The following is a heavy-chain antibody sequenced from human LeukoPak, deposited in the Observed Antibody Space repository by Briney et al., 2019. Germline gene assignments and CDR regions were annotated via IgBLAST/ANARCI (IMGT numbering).Heavy chain of an antibody. CDR2: ISYDGSNK. Sequence: PGGSLRLSCAASGFTLSSYGMHWVRQAPGKGLEWVAVISYDGSNKYYADSVKGRFTISRDNSKNTLYLQMNSLRAEDTAVYYCAKVYGSGPPVYYYYYGMDVWGQGTTVTVSS. J-gene: IGHJ6*02. V-gene: IGHV3-30*18. CDR3: AKVYGSGPPVYYYYYGMDV. D-gene: IGHD3-10*01. CDR1: GFTLSSYG.